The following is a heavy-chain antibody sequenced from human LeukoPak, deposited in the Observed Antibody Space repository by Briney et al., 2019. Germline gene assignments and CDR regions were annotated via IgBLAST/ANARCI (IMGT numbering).Heavy chain of an antibody. CDR1: GSNFRSYW. J-gene: IGHJ4*02. CDR3: ARYLETPRRNLDY. CDR2: MDPDGRTI. D-gene: IGHD1-14*01. V-gene: IGHV3-74*01. Sequence: PGGSLRLSCAASGSNFRSYWMHWVRQAPGKGLEWVSRMDPDGRTIDYADSVKGRFTISRDNAKNSVYLHMSTLRAEDTALYYCARYLETPRRNLDYWGQGTLVTVSS.